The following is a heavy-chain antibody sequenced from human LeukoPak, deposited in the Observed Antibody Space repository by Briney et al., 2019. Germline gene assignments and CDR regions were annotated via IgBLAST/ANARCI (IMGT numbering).Heavy chain of an antibody. Sequence: PSETLSLTCAVSGVSISSYYWGWIRQPPGKGLEWIGYIYYSGSTNYNPSLKSRVTISVDTSKNQFSLKLSSVTAADTAVYYCTRGRGSGRSQVTYFDYWGQGTLVTVSS. CDR3: TRGRGSGRSQVTYFDY. V-gene: IGHV4-59*01. J-gene: IGHJ4*02. CDR2: IYYSGST. CDR1: GVSISSYY. D-gene: IGHD3-10*01.